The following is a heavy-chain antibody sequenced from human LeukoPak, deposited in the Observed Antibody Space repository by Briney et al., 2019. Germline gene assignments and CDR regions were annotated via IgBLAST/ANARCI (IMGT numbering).Heavy chain of an antibody. CDR2: IYYSGST. Sequence: SETLSLTCTVSGGSISSYYWGWIRQPPGKGLEWIGSIYYSGSTYYNPSLKSRVTISVDTSKNQFSLKLSSVTAADTAVYYCASLKSIAAPFDYWGQGTLVTVSS. CDR1: GGSISSYY. CDR3: ASLKSIAAPFDY. D-gene: IGHD6-6*01. J-gene: IGHJ4*02. V-gene: IGHV4-39*01.